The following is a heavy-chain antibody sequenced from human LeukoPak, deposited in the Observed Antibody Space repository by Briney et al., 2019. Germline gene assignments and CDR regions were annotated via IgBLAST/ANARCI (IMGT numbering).Heavy chain of an antibody. Sequence: SETLSLTCTVSGGSISSSSYYWGWIRQPPGKGLEWIGSIYYSGSTYYNPSLKSRVTISVDTSKNQFSLKLSSVTAADTAVYYCARGDYDILTGYYNYFDYWGQGTLVTVSS. V-gene: IGHV4-39*01. J-gene: IGHJ4*02. CDR2: IYYSGST. CDR3: ARGDYDILTGYYNYFDY. D-gene: IGHD3-9*01. CDR1: GGSISSSSYY.